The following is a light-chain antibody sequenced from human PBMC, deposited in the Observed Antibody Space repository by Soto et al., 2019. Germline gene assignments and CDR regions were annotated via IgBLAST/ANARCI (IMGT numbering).Light chain of an antibody. V-gene: IGKV3-20*01. Sequence: IVLTQSPGTLSLSPGERATLSCRASQSIKNNFLAWYQQKPGQAPRLLIFGASSRSSGIPYRFSGSGSGTDFTLTVSRLEPEDFAVYYCQQYGTSPINFGQGTRLEI. CDR1: QSIKNNF. J-gene: IGKJ5*01. CDR2: GAS. CDR3: QQYGTSPIN.